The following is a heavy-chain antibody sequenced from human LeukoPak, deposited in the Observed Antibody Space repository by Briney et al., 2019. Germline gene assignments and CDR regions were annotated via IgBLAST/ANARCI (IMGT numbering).Heavy chain of an antibody. CDR1: GGSISISNYY. Sequence: SETLSLTCTVSGGSISISNYYWGWIRQPPGKRLEWIGNMYYSGSTYYHPSIKSRVTISVDTSKNQFSLKLSSVTAADTAVYYCARVYYSSSYDYWYFDLWGRGTLVTVSS. CDR3: ARVYYSSSYDYWYFDL. V-gene: IGHV4-39*07. CDR2: MYYSGST. D-gene: IGHD6-13*01. J-gene: IGHJ2*01.